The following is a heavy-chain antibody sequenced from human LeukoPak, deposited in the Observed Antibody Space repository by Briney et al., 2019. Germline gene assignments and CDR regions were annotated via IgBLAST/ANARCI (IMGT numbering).Heavy chain of an antibody. V-gene: IGHV3-30*02. CDR2: IRYDGRNK. CDR1: RFTFSFYG. CDR3: AKDRRYCSSTTCPEA. Sequence: GGSLRLSCAASRFTFSFYGMHWVRQAPGKGLEWVAFIRYDGRNKYYTDSVKGRSTISRDNSKNALYLQMNSLRAEDTAVYYCAKDRRYCSSTTCPEAWGQGTLVTVSS. D-gene: IGHD2-2*01. J-gene: IGHJ5*02.